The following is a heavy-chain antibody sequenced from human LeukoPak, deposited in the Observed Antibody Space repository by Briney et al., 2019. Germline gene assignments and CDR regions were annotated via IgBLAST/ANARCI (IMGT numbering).Heavy chain of an antibody. J-gene: IGHJ4*02. CDR3: AQSRRSGSFDY. CDR2: ITNDGSST. V-gene: IGHV3-74*01. CDR1: GLTFSSHW. D-gene: IGHD1-26*01. Sequence: GGSLRLSCAASGLTFSSHWMHWVRQAPGKGLVWVSRITNDGSSTTYADSVKGRFTISRDNAKNMLYLQVNSLRAEDTAVYYCAQSRRSGSFDYWGQGTLVTVSS.